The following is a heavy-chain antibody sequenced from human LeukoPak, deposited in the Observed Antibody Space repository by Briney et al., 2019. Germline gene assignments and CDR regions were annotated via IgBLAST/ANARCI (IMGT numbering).Heavy chain of an antibody. CDR3: ARLAAHFGGTVVNVGAFDI. Sequence: SQTLSLTCTVSGGSISSGSYYWSWIRQPAGKGLEWIGRIYTSGSTNYNPSLKSRVTISVDTSKNQFSLKLSSVTAADTAVYYCARLAAHFGGTVVNVGAFDIWGQGTMVTVSS. V-gene: IGHV4-61*02. CDR2: IYTSGST. CDR1: GGSISSGSYY. J-gene: IGHJ3*02. D-gene: IGHD4-23*01.